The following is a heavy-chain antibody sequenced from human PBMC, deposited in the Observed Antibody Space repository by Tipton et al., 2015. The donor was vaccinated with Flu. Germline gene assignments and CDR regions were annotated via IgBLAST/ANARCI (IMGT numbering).Heavy chain of an antibody. V-gene: IGHV4-61*02. D-gene: IGHD3-9*01. CDR2: IYTSGST. CDR3: ARDANYDILTGYHGMDV. J-gene: IGHJ6*02. CDR1: GGSISSGSYY. Sequence: TLSLTCTVSGGSISSGSYYWSWIRQPAGKGLEWIGRIYTSGSTNYNPSLKSRVTMSVDTSKNQFSLKLSSVTAADTAVYYCARDANYDILTGYHGMDVWGQGTTVTVSS.